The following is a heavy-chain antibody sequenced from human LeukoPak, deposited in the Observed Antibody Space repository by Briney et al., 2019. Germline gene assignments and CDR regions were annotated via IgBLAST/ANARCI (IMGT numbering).Heavy chain of an antibody. D-gene: IGHD6-19*01. J-gene: IGHJ5*02. CDR3: SRNMAVSGTGWIDP. CDR1: GGSISSYY. V-gene: IGHV4-59*08. CDR2: ISYSGST. Sequence: PWETLSLTCTVSGGSISSYYWSWIRQPPGKGLEWIGYISYSGSTNYNPSLKSRVTISVDTSKNQFSLKLTSVTAADAAVYYCSRNMAVSGTGWIDPWGQGTLVTVSS.